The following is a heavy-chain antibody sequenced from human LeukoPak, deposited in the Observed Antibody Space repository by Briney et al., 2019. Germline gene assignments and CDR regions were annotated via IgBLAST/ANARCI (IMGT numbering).Heavy chain of an antibody. V-gene: IGHV4-31*03. CDR2: IYYSGST. CDR3: ARGLTMVRRHQGWFDP. CDR1: GGSISSGGYY. D-gene: IGHD3-10*01. Sequence: SETLSLTCTVSGGSISSGGYYWSWIRQHPGKGLEWIGYIYYSGSTYYNPSLKSRVTISVDTSKNQFSLKLSSVTAADTAVYYCARGLTMVRRHQGWFDPWGQGTLVTVSS. J-gene: IGHJ5*02.